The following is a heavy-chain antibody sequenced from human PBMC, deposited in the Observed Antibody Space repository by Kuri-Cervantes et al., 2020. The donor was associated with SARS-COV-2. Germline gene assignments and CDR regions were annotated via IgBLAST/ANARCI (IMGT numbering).Heavy chain of an antibody. CDR1: GDSFSSYS. V-gene: IGHV1-24*01. CDR2: FDTEDGET. CDR3: ATVGSVDLDAFYI. D-gene: IGHD4-23*01. Sequence: ASVKVSCKASGDSFSSYSFNWVRQAPGQGLEWMGGFDTEDGETIYAQKFQGRVTMTEDTSTDTAYMELSSLRSEDTAVYYCATVGSVDLDAFYIWGQGTMVTVSS. J-gene: IGHJ3*02.